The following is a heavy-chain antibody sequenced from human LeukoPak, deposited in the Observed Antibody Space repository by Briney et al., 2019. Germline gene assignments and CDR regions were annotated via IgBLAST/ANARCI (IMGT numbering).Heavy chain of an antibody. D-gene: IGHD2-2*01. V-gene: IGHV3-15*01. Sequence: SGGSLRLSCAASGFIFSSAWMTWVRQAPGKGLEWVGHIKNKTNGGTTDYAAPVKGRFIISRDDSKNTLYLQMNSLRTEDTAVYYCARGLCSSTSCYQGPFDYWGQGMLATVSS. J-gene: IGHJ4*02. CDR2: IKNKTNGGTT. CDR3: ARGLCSSTSCYQGPFDY. CDR1: GFIFSSAW.